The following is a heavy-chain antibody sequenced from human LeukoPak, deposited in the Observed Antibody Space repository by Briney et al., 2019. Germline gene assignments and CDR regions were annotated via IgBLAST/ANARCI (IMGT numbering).Heavy chain of an antibody. CDR1: GGSFSGYY. CDR3: ARERDWFDP. CDR2: INHSGST. J-gene: IGHJ5*02. Sequence: SETLSLTCGVYGGSFSGYYWTWIRQPPGKGLEWIGEINHSGSTNYNPSLKSRVTISVDTSNNQFSLKLRSVTAADTAVYYCARERDWFDPWGQGTLVTVSS. V-gene: IGHV4-34*01.